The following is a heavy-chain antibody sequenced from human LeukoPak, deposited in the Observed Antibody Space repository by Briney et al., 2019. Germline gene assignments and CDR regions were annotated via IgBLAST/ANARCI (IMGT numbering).Heavy chain of an antibody. CDR3: ARVYNWNYDY. J-gene: IGHJ4*02. CDR2: IIPILGTA. CDR1: GGTFSSYA. V-gene: IGHV1-69*01. D-gene: IGHD1-7*01. Sequence: ASVKVSCKASGGTFSSYAISWVRQAPGQGLEWMGGIIPILGTANYAQKFQGRVTITADESTSTAYMELSSLRSEDTAVYYCARVYNWNYDYWGQGTLVTVSS.